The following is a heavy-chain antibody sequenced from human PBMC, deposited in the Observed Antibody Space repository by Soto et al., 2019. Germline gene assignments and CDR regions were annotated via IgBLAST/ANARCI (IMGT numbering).Heavy chain of an antibody. CDR1: GGSIINYY. CDR3: ARTRGRFGELRNYYYGLDV. Sequence: PSETLSLTCSVSGGSIINYYWSWIRYPPGKGLEWIGYLHYSGRTNYNPSLKSRGTIAVDTSENQLSLKLASVPAADTAVYYCARTRGRFGELRNYYYGLDVWGQGTTVTVS. V-gene: IGHV4-59*08. D-gene: IGHD3-10*01. J-gene: IGHJ6*02. CDR2: LHYSGRT.